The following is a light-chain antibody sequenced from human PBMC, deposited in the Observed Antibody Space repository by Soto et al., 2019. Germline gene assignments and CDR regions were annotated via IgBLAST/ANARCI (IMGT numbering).Light chain of an antibody. Sequence: QSVLTQPPSASGTPGQTVTISCSGSSSNIGSAYLYWYQHLPGTAPKLLIYRNNQRPSGVPARFSASTSGTSSSLAISGLRSEDDADYYCAAWDDSLEVFGGGTKLTVL. CDR1: SSNIGSAY. J-gene: IGLJ2*01. V-gene: IGLV1-47*01. CDR3: AAWDDSLEV. CDR2: RNN.